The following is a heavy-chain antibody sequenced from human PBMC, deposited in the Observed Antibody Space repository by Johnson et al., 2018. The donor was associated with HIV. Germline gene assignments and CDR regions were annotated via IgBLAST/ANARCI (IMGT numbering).Heavy chain of an antibody. Sequence: VQLVESGGGLVQPGGSLRLSCAASGFTFSSYWMSWVRQAPGKGLEWVANIKQDGSEKYDVDSVKGRFTISRDNARKSRYLQMNNLRAEDTAVYYCVRDDGSDYEAFDIWGQGTMVTVSS. D-gene: IGHD2-21*01. CDR2: IKQDGSEK. V-gene: IGHV3-7*03. CDR1: GFTFSSYW. CDR3: VRDDGSDYEAFDI. J-gene: IGHJ3*02.